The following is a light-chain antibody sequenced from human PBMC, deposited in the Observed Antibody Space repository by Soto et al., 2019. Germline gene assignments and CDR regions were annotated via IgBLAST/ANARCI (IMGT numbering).Light chain of an antibody. CDR2: GAS. CDR3: QQYGRALPIT. Sequence: ESVLAQSAGTLSFSRRGGATLSFRSSQSVSSTYLIWYQQKPGQAPRLLIYGASSRATGVPDRFSGGGSGTDFTLTISRLEPEDFAVYYCQQYGRALPITFGQGTRLEIK. CDR1: QSVSSTY. J-gene: IGKJ5*01. V-gene: IGKV3-20*01.